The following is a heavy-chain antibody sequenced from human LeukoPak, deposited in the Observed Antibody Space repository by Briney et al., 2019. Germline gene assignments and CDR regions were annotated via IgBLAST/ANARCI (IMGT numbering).Heavy chain of an antibody. Sequence: PSGALSLTCTVSGGSISSYYWSWLRQPPGKGVEWIGYIYYSGSTDYNPSLKSRVTISLHTSNHQFSLKLSSVTAADTAVYYCARHSVEMAGTWDYWRQGTLLTVCS. CDR1: GGSISSYY. CDR2: IYYSGST. J-gene: IGHJ4*02. V-gene: IGHV4-59*08. CDR3: ARHSVEMAGTWDY. D-gene: IGHD5-24*01.